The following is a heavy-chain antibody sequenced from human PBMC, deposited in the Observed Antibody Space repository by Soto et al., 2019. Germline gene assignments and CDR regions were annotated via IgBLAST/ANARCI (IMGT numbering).Heavy chain of an antibody. Sequence: GESLKISCKGSGYSFTSYWIGWVRQMPGKGLEWMGIIYPCESDTRYSPSFQGEVTISADKSISTAYLQWSSLKASDTAMYYCAISNIAPRFGYYYGMDVWGQGTTVTVSS. J-gene: IGHJ6*02. CDR1: GYSFTSYW. V-gene: IGHV5-51*01. CDR3: AISNIAPRFGYYYGMDV. CDR2: IYPCESDT. D-gene: IGHD6-13*01.